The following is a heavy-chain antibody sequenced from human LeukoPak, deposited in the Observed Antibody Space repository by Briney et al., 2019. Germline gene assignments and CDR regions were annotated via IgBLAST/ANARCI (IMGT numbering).Heavy chain of an antibody. V-gene: IGHV1-18*01. D-gene: IGHD3-22*01. CDR1: GYTFTSYG. CDR3: ARGFPPRMYYDSSGYYSYYFDY. CDR2: MSAYNGNT. J-gene: IGHJ4*02. Sequence: ASVTVSCKASGYTFTSYGISWVRQAPGQGREWMGWMSAYNGNTNYAQKLQGRVTMTTDTSTSTAYMELRSLRSDDTAVYYCARGFPPRMYYDSSGYYSYYFDYWGQGTLVTVSS.